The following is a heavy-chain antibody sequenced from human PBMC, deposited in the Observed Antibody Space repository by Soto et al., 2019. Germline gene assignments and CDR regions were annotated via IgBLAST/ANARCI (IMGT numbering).Heavy chain of an antibody. V-gene: IGHV4-30-2*01. CDR2: IYHSGSP. CDR3: ARGDSITIFGVVIQYYFDY. J-gene: IGHJ4*02. D-gene: IGHD3-3*01. Sequence: SETLSLTCAVSGGSISSGGYSWSWIRQPPGKGLEWIGYIYHSGSPYYNPSLKSRVTISVDRSKNQFSLKLSSVTAADTAVYYCARGDSITIFGVVIQYYFDYWGQGTLVTVSS. CDR1: GGSISSGGYS.